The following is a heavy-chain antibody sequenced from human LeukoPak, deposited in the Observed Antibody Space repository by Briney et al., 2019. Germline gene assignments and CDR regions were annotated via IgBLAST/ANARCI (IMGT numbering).Heavy chain of an antibody. D-gene: IGHD5-18*01. Sequence: RSGGSLRLSCAASGFTFDDYAMHWVRQAPGKGLEWVSLISGDGGSTYYADSVKGRFTISRDNSKNTLYLQMNSLRAEDTAVYYCAKDHFDPGFRATWIQLWLSDYWAREPWSPSPQ. CDR3: AKDHFDPGFRATWIQLWLSDY. V-gene: IGHV3-43*02. CDR1: GFTFDDYA. CDR2: ISGDGGST. J-gene: IGHJ4*02.